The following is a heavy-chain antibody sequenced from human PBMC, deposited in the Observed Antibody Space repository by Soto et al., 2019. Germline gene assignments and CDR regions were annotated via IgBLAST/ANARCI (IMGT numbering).Heavy chain of an antibody. D-gene: IGHD2-21*02. V-gene: IGHV1-69*01. CDR2: IITLFGTS. CDR3: AREVGYGDFSAALLD. CDR1: GGTFSSNS. J-gene: IGHJ4*02. Sequence: VQLMQSGAEVKKPASSVKVSCKASGGTFSSNSINCVRQAPGQGLEWMGGIITLFGTSNYAQNFQGRVTITADQSTSTAYVELNSLTSDDTAVYYCAREVGYGDFSAALLDWGQGTLVTVSS.